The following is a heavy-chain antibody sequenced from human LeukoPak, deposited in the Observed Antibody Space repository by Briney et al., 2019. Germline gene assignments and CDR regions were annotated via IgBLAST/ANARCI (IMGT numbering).Heavy chain of an antibody. J-gene: IGHJ5*02. Sequence: PGRSLRLSCAASGFTFDDYAMHWVRQAPGKGLEWASGISWNSGSIGYADSVKGRFTISRDNAKNSLYLQMNSLRAEDTAVYYCATNRRGTAYYDFWSGYYEDWFDPWGQGTLVTVSS. V-gene: IGHV3-9*01. CDR3: ATNRRGTAYYDFWSGYYEDWFDP. D-gene: IGHD3-3*01. CDR2: ISWNSGSI. CDR1: GFTFDDYA.